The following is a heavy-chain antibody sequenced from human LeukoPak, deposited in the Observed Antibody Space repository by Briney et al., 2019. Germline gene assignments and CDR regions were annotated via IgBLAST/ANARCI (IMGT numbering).Heavy chain of an antibody. CDR3: ARDGYSGYDLDYGMDV. Sequence: PGGSLRLSCAASGFTFSDYYMSWIRQAPGKGLEWVSYISSSGSTIYYADSVKGRFTISRDNAKNSLYLQMNSLRAEDTAVYYCARDGYSGYDLDYGMDVWGQGTTVTVSS. V-gene: IGHV3-11*01. CDR2: ISSSGSTI. D-gene: IGHD5-12*01. CDR1: GFTFSDYY. J-gene: IGHJ6*02.